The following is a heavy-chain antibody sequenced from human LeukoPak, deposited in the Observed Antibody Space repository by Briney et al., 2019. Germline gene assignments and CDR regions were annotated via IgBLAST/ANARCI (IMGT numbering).Heavy chain of an antibody. CDR2: INSGGTT. CDR3: AREIYDSSGYYYGGIDY. CDR1: GFTFDDYA. D-gene: IGHD3-22*01. Sequence: GGSLRLSCAASGFTFDDYAMHWVRQAPGKGLEWVSVINSGGTTYYADSVKGRFTISRDNSKNTLYLQMNSLRAEDTAVYYCAREIYDSSGYYYGGIDYWGQGTLVTVSS. J-gene: IGHJ4*02. V-gene: IGHV3-53*01.